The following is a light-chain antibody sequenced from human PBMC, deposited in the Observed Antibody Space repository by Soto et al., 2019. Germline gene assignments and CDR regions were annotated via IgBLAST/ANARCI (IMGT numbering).Light chain of an antibody. Sequence: DIQMTQSPASLSASVGDRVTISCRASQSIGRNLNWYKQKPGKAPTLLIFTSSSLQSGVPSRFSGSGSGTDFILTISSLQPEDFATYYCQQSYSTPPTFGQGTKVEIK. CDR2: TSS. V-gene: IGKV1-39*01. CDR1: QSIGRN. CDR3: QQSYSTPPT. J-gene: IGKJ1*01.